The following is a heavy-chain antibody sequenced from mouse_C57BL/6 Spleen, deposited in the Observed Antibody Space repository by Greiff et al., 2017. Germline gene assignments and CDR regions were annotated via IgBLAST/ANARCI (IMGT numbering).Heavy chain of an antibody. J-gene: IGHJ2*01. CDR3: ARRDYDHYYFDY. CDR1: GYSFTDYN. CDR2: INPNYGTT. Sequence: EVQRVESGPELVKPGASVKISCKASGYSFTDYNMHWVKQSNGKSLEWIGVINPNYGTTSYNQKFKGKATLTVDQSASTAYMQLNSLTSEDSAVYYCARRDYDHYYFDYWGQGTTLTVSS. V-gene: IGHV1-39*01. D-gene: IGHD2-4*01.